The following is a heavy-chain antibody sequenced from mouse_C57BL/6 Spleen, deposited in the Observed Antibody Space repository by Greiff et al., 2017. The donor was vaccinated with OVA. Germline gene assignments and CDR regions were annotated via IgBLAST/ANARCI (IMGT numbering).Heavy chain of an antibody. J-gene: IGHJ4*01. CDR2: INYDGSST. Sequence: EVNLVESEGGLVQPGSSMKLSCTASGFTFSDYYMAWVRQVPEKGLEWVANINYDGSSTYYLDSLKSRFIISRDNAKNILYLQMSSLKSDDTATYYCARDRAGSYAMDYWGQGTSVTVSS. CDR3: ARDRAGSYAMDY. CDR1: GFTFSDYY. V-gene: IGHV5-16*01. D-gene: IGHD3-3*01.